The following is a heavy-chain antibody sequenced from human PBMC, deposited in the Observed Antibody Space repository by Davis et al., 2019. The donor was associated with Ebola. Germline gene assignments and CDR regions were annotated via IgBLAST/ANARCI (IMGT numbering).Heavy chain of an antibody. CDR2: ISAYNGNT. CDR3: ARTSIVGTTTTASDI. Sequence: ASVKVSCKAASNTFTSYGISWVRQAPGQGLEWMGWISAYNGNTAYAQILQGRVTMTTDTSTGTAYMELRSLRSDDTAVYFCARTSIVGTTTTASDIWGQGTKVTVSS. CDR1: SNTFTSYG. J-gene: IGHJ3*02. V-gene: IGHV1-18*04. D-gene: IGHD1-26*01.